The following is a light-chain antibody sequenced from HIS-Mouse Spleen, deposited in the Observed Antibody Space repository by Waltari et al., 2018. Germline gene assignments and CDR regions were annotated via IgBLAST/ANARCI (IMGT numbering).Light chain of an antibody. J-gene: IGLJ2*01. CDR3: YSTDSSGNHRV. CDR2: EDS. CDR1: ALPKKY. V-gene: IGLV3-10*01. Sequence: SYELTQPPSVSVSPGQTARNTCPGDALPKKYAYWYQQKSGQAPVLVIYEDSKRPSGIPERFSGSSSGTMATLTIRGAQVEDEADYCCYSTDSSGNHRVFGGGTKLTVL.